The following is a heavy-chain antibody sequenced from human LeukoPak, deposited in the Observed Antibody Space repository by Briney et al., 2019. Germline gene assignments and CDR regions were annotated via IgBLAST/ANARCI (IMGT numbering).Heavy chain of an antibody. CDR2: ISISGGST. CDR1: GFTFSNYG. CDR3: AKDAGRFGDSLLYYSDY. D-gene: IGHD3-10*01. Sequence: PGGSLRLSCAASGFTFSNYGMSWVRQAPGKGLEWVSVISISGGSTYYADSVKGRFTISRDNSKNTLYLKMNSLRAEDTAVYYCAKDAGRFGDSLLYYSDYWGQGTMVTVSS. V-gene: IGHV3-23*01. J-gene: IGHJ4*02.